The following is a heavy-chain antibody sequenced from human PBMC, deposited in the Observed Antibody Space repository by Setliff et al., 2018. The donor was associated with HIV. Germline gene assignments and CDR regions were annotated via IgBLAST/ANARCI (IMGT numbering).Heavy chain of an antibody. V-gene: IGHV3-30*02. CDR2: ILFDGTYK. CDR3: AKNLYSSIWSPLDY. Sequence: GGSLRLSCSASGFTFSYYGVHWVRQAPGKGLDWVASILFDGTYKYYAASVKGRFTISRDNSKNTLFLQMGSLRTEDTAVYFCAKNLYSSIWSPLDYWGQGTLVTVSS. J-gene: IGHJ4*02. CDR1: GFTFSYYG. D-gene: IGHD6-13*01.